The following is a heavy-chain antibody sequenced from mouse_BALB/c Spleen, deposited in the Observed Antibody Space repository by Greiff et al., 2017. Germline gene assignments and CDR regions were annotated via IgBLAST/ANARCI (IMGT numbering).Heavy chain of an antibody. CDR3: ARRGVYGSSPFDY. V-gene: IGHV14-3*02. D-gene: IGHD1-1*01. Sequence: VQLQQSGAELVKPGASVKLSCTASGFNINDTYMHWVKQRPEQGLEWIGRIDPANGNTKYDPKFQGKATITADTSSNTAYLQLSSLTSEDTAVYYCARRGVYGSSPFDYWGQGTTLTVSS. CDR2: IDPANGNT. CDR1: GFNINDTY. J-gene: IGHJ2*01.